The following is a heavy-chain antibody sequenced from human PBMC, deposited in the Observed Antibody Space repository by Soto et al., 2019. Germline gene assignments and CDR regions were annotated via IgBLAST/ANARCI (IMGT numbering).Heavy chain of an antibody. CDR1: GFTFSSYA. Sequence: GGSLRLSCAASGFTFSSYAMHWVRQAPGKGLEWVAVISYDGSNKYYADSVKGRFTISRDNSKNTLYLQMNSLRAEDTAVYYCARVRFLEWLFNPSIDPWGQGTLVTVSS. V-gene: IGHV3-30-3*01. CDR2: ISYDGSNK. D-gene: IGHD3-3*01. CDR3: ARVRFLEWLFNPSIDP. J-gene: IGHJ5*02.